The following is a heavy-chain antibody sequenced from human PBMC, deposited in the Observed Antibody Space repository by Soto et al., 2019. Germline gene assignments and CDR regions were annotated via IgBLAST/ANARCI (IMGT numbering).Heavy chain of an antibody. D-gene: IGHD3-10*01. V-gene: IGHV3-33*01. CDR1: GFTFSSYG. CDR3: ARGYGSGSYVFDY. Sequence: QVQLVESGGGVAQPGRSLRLPCAASGFTFSSYGMHWVRQAPGKGLEWVAVIWYNGRYKYYADSVKGRFTISRDNSKNTLYLQMDSLRAEGTAVYYCARGYGSGSYVFDYWGQGTLVTVSS. CDR2: IWYNGRYK. J-gene: IGHJ4*02.